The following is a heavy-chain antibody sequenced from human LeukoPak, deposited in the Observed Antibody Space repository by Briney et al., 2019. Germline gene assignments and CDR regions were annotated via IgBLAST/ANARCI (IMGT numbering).Heavy chain of an antibody. Sequence: PGGSLRLSCVASGFTFSSYGMHWVRQAPGKGLEWVAFIRYDGSSNDYVDFVKGRFTITRDNSKNTVDLQMGLLREDKTVFYYGAKGDDRDCSGYYGPWGQGTLVTVSS. CDR1: GFTFSSYG. D-gene: IGHD3-22*01. CDR2: IRYDGSSN. V-gene: IGHV3-30*02. J-gene: IGHJ5*02. CDR3: AKGDDRDCSGYYGP.